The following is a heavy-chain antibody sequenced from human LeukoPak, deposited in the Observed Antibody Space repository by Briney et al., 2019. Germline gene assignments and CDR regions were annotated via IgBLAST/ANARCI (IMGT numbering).Heavy chain of an antibody. CDR3: AKATYSGSFPYIDY. D-gene: IGHD1-26*01. CDR2: LNSNGGGT. CDR1: GFTFSSYA. Sequence: GGSLRLSCEASGFTFSSYAMSWVRQAPGKGLEWVSSLNSNGGGTYYSDSVKGRFTISRDNSKNTLYLQMNSLRAEDTAVYYCAKATYSGSFPYIDYWGQGTLVTVSS. J-gene: IGHJ4*02. V-gene: IGHV3-23*01.